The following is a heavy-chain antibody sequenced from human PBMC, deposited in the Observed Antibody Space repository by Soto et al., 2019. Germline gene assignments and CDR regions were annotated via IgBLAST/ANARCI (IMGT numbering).Heavy chain of an antibody. CDR2: IIPILGIA. V-gene: IGHV1-69*04. Sequence: GASVKVSCKASGGTLSSYTISWVRQAPGQGLEWMGRIIPILGIANYAQKFQGRVTITADKSTSTAYMELSSLRSDDTAVYYCARDSPPVDYWGQGTLVTVSS. CDR1: GGTLSSYT. J-gene: IGHJ4*02. CDR3: ARDSPPVDY.